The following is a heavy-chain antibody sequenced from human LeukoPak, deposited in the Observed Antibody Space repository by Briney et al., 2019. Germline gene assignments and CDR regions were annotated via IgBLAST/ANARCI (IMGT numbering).Heavy chain of an antibody. Sequence: ASVKVSCKASGYTFSSYGINWVRLARGRGPEYMSSINPQKTNTNYAQKFRGRVTVTADTSTNTAYMEVRSLRADDTAIYYGARRKYGADYNGMDVWGQGPTVTVSS. V-gene: IGHV1-18*01. J-gene: IGHJ6*02. D-gene: IGHD4/OR15-4a*01. CDR1: GYTFSSYG. CDR2: INPQKTNT. CDR3: ARRKYGADYNGMDV.